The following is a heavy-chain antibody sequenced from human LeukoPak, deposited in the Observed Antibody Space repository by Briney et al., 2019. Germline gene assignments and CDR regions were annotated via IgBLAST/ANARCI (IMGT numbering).Heavy chain of an antibody. J-gene: IGHJ4*02. Sequence: SGPTLVNPTETLTLTCTVSAFSLSNARMGVSWIRQPPGKALEWLAHIFSNDEKSYSTSLKSRLTISKDTSKSQVVLTMTNMDPVDTATYYCARIQGYSYDNIDYWGQGTLVTVSS. V-gene: IGHV2-26*01. CDR3: ARIQGYSYDNIDY. CDR2: IFSNDEK. D-gene: IGHD5-18*01. CDR1: AFSLSNARMG.